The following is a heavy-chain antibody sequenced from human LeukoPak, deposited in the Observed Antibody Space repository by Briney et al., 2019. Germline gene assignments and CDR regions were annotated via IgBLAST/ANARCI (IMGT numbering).Heavy chain of an antibody. CDR2: IYYSGST. CDR1: GGSISSYY. V-gene: IGHV4-59*01. J-gene: IGHJ6*02. D-gene: IGHD3-10*01. CDR3: AREFGGGMDV. Sequence: SETLSLTCTVSGGSISSYYWSWIRQPPGQGLEWIVYIYYSGSTNYNPSLKSRVTISVDTSKNQFSLKLSSVTAADTAVYYCAREFGGGMDVWGQGTTVTVSS.